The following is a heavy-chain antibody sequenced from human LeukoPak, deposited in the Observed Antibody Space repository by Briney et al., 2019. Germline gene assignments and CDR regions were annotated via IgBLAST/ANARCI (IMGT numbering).Heavy chain of an antibody. D-gene: IGHD6-19*01. CDR1: GFTFSSYE. Sequence: GGSLRLSCAASGFTFSSYEMNWVRQAPGKGLEWVSYISSSGSTIYYADSVKGRFTISRDNAKNSLYLQMNSLRAEDTAVYYCARDPSQPYSSPYYFDYRGQGTLVTVSS. V-gene: IGHV3-48*03. CDR2: ISSSGSTI. CDR3: ARDPSQPYSSPYYFDY. J-gene: IGHJ4*02.